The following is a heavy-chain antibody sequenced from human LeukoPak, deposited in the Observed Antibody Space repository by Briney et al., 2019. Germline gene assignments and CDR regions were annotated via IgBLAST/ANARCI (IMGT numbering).Heavy chain of an antibody. CDR3: ARDGMRLWFGELLSHFDY. CDR2: IYYSGST. Sequence: SQTLSLTCTVSGGSISSGGYYWSWIRQHPGKGLEWIGYIYYSGSTYYNPSLKSRVTISVDTSKNQFSLKLSSVTAADTAVYYCARDGMRLWFGELLSHFDYWGQGTLVTVSS. D-gene: IGHD3-10*01. CDR1: GGSISSGGYY. V-gene: IGHV4-31*03. J-gene: IGHJ4*02.